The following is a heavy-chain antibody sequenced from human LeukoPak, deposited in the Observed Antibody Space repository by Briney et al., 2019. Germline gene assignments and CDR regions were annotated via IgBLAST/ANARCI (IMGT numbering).Heavy chain of an antibody. J-gene: IGHJ3*02. V-gene: IGHV3-48*04. Sequence: PGGSLRLSCAASGFTFSSYSMNWVRQAPGKGLEWVSYISSSSSTIYYADSVKGRFTISRDNAKNSLYLQMNSLRAEDTAVYYCARDRYYDILTGYYRAHAFDIWGQGTMVTVSS. CDR2: ISSSSSTI. CDR1: GFTFSSYS. D-gene: IGHD3-9*01. CDR3: ARDRYYDILTGYYRAHAFDI.